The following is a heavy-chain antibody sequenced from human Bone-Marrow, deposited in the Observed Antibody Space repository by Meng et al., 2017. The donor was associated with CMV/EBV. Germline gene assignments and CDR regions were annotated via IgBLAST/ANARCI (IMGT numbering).Heavy chain of an antibody. CDR1: GFTFSSYW. CDR3: ASDPDLQTWIQPHYYGMDV. J-gene: IGHJ6*02. V-gene: IGHV3-7*04. Sequence: GGSLRLSCAASGFTFSSYWMSWVRQAPGKGLEWVANIKQDGSEKYYVDSVKGRFTISRDNAKNSLYLQMNSLRAEDTAVYYCASDPDLQTWIQPHYYGMDVWGQGTTVTVSS. D-gene: IGHD5-18*01. CDR2: IKQDGSEK.